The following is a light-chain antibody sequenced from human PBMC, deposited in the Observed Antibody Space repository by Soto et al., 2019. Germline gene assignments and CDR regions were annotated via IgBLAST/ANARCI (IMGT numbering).Light chain of an antibody. V-gene: IGKV3-15*01. CDR2: AAS. Sequence: EIVMTQSPVTLSVSPGERATLSCRASQSVSNNLAWYQMKPGQAPRLLIYAASTRATGIPARFSGSGSGTDFTLTISSLQSEDFAVYYCQQYNNWPLTFGQGTKVDIK. J-gene: IGKJ1*01. CDR1: QSVSNN. CDR3: QQYNNWPLT.